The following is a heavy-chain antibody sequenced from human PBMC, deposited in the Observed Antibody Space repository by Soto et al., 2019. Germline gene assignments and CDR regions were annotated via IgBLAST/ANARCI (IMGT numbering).Heavy chain of an antibody. Sequence: PSETLSLTCTVSGGSISSGGYYWSWIRQHPGKGLECIGYIYYSGSTYYNPSLKSRVTISVDTSKNQFSLKLSSVTAADTAVYYCARAKYNWNYGGILNFDYWGQGTLVTVSS. CDR3: ARAKYNWNYGGILNFDY. V-gene: IGHV4-31*03. CDR1: GGSISSGGYY. CDR2: IYYSGST. J-gene: IGHJ4*02. D-gene: IGHD1-7*01.